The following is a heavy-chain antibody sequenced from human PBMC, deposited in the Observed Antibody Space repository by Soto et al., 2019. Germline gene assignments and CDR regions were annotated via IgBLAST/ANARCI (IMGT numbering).Heavy chain of an antibody. CDR3: ARVRSDYDFWSGYYPGSYYYYYMDV. J-gene: IGHJ6*03. D-gene: IGHD3-3*01. V-gene: IGHV4-31*03. CDR1: GGSISSGGYY. CDR2: IYYSGST. Sequence: PSETLSLTCTVSGGSISSGGYYWSWIRQHPGKGLEWIGYIYYSGSTYYNPSLKSRVTISVDTSKNQFSLKLSSVTAADTAVYYCARVRSDYDFWSGYYPGSYYYYYMDVWGKGTTVTVSS.